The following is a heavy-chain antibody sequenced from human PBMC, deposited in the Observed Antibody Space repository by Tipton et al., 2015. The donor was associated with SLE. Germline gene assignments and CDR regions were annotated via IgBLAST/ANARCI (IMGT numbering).Heavy chain of an antibody. J-gene: IGHJ4*02. CDR2: IFNSGST. Sequence: TLSLTCTVSGGSISSGNYYWSWIRQPPGKGLEWIGYIFNSGSTYYNPSLKSRVTISVDTSKNQFSLKLSSVTAADTAVYYCSTGPSTGPPNPYYFDDWGLGTLVTVSS. CDR1: GGSISSGNYY. CDR3: STGPSTGPPNPYYFDD. V-gene: IGHV4-30-4*01.